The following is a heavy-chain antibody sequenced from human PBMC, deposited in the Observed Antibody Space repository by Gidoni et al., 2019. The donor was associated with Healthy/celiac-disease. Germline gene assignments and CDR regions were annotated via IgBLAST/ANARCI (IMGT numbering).Heavy chain of an antibody. CDR1: GFTFSSYS. Sequence: EVQLVESGGGLVQPGGSLRLSCAAPGFTFSSYSMNWVRQAPGKGLEWVSYISSSSSTIYYADSVKGRFTISRDNAKNSLYLQMNSLRDEDTAVYYCARGADSSWYVYYFDYWGQGTLVTVSS. CDR3: ARGADSSWYVYYFDY. J-gene: IGHJ4*02. V-gene: IGHV3-48*02. CDR2: ISSSSSTI. D-gene: IGHD6-13*01.